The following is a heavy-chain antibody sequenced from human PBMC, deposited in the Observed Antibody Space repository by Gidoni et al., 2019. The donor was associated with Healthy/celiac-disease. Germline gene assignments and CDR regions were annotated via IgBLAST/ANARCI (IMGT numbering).Heavy chain of an antibody. D-gene: IGHD3-3*01. CDR2: IYYSGRT. J-gene: IGHJ4*02. V-gene: IGHV4-39*01. CDR3: ARCYGPAYYDFWSGYYGDY. Sequence: QLHLQESGPGLVTPSETLSLTCTFSDGSISSSSYSWGWLRQPPGKGLEWIGSIYYSGRTYYNPSLKGRVTISVDTSKNQFSMKLSSVTAADTAVYYCARCYGPAYYDFWSGYYGDYWGQGTLVTVSS. CDR1: DGSISSSSYS.